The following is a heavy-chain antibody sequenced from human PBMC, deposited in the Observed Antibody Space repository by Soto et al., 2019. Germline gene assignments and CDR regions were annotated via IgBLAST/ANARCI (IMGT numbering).Heavy chain of an antibody. V-gene: IGHV3-48*02. D-gene: IGHD6-19*01. CDR1: GFTFSSYS. CDR2: ISSSSSTI. Sequence: GGSLRLSCAASGFTFSSYSMNWVRQAPGKGLEWVSYISSSSSTIYYADSVKGRFTISRDNAKNSLYLQMNSLRDEDTAVYYCARDRSSGWYFVDFDYWGQGTLGSV. J-gene: IGHJ4*02. CDR3: ARDRSSGWYFVDFDY.